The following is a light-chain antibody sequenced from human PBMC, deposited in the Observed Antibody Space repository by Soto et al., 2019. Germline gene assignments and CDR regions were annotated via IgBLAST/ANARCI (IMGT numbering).Light chain of an antibody. CDR2: EVS. J-gene: IGLJ1*01. CDR3: SSKRDSSTLFV. V-gene: IGLV2-14*01. Sequence: QSVLTQPASVSGSPGQSITISCTGTSSDVGNYKYVSWYQQHPGKAPKLMIYEVSNRPSGVSNRFSGSKSGNTASPTISGLQAEDEADYYCSSKRDSSTLFVFGTGNKGTVL. CDR1: SSDVGNYKY.